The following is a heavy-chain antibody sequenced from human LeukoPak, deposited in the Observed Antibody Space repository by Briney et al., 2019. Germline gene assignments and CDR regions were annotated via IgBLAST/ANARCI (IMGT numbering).Heavy chain of an antibody. CDR3: ARGGGLFDY. V-gene: IGHV3-7*05. D-gene: IGHD5-12*01. CDR1: GFTFSSYW. CDR2: IKQDGSEN. Sequence: GGSLRLSRAASGFTFSSYWMTWVRQAPGKGLEWVASIKQDGSENCYVDSVKGRFTISRDNAKSSLYLHMNSLRAEDTAVYFCARGGGLFDYWGQGTLVTVSS. J-gene: IGHJ4*02.